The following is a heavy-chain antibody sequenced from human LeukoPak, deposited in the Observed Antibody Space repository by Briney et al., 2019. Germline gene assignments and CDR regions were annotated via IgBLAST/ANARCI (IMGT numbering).Heavy chain of an antibody. CDR3: ARGAPSDYAGIFDS. Sequence: SETLSLTCAVYGASFSGYYGSWIRQPPGKGREWIGEISHSGTTNYNPSLKSRVTMSVDTSKHQFPLKLSSVTAADTAVYYCARGAPSDYAGIFDSWGQGTLVTVSS. J-gene: IGHJ4*02. CDR2: ISHSGTT. D-gene: IGHD3-10*01. V-gene: IGHV4-34*01. CDR1: GASFSGYY.